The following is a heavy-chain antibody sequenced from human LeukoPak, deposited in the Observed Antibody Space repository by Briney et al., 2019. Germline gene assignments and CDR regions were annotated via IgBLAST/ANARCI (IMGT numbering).Heavy chain of an antibody. CDR2: VSYTGRT. V-gene: IGHV4-59*11. CDR1: GGSLSGHY. CDR3: ARLLDNDISVDPDTFDV. D-gene: IGHD3-22*01. J-gene: IGHJ3*01. Sequence: PLETLSLTCTVSGGSLSGHYWSWIRQPPGKRLEWIGYVSYTGRTKYNPSLQSRVTISIDTSKSQFSLKLTSVTSADTAVYSCARLLDNDISVDPDTFDVWGQGTTVIVSS.